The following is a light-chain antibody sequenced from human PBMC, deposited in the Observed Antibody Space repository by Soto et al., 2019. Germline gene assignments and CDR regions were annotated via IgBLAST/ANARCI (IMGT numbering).Light chain of an antibody. Sequence: DIQMTQSPSTLSASVGDRDTITCRASQSISSWLAWYQQKPGKAPKLLIYDASSLESGVPSRFSGSGSGTEFTLTISSLQPDDFATYYCQQYNSLWTFGQGTKV. CDR1: QSISSW. CDR3: QQYNSLWT. J-gene: IGKJ1*01. CDR2: DAS. V-gene: IGKV1-5*01.